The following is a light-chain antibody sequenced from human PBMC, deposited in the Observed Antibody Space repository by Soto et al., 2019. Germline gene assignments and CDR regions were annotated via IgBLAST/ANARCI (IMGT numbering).Light chain of an antibody. CDR1: QSISSH. J-gene: IGKJ1*01. V-gene: IGKV1-39*01. CDR2: AAS. Sequence: DIQTTQSPSSLSASVEDRVIITCRASQSISSHLNWYQQKPGKAPKLLIFAASSLQSGVPSRFSGSRSGPDFTLTISSLQPEDFATYYCQQSYSSPPTFGQGTRVEIK. CDR3: QQSYSSPPT.